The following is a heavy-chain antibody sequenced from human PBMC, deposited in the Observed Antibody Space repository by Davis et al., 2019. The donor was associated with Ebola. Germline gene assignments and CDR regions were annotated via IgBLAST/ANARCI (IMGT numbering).Heavy chain of an antibody. D-gene: IGHD2/OR15-2a*01. CDR2: IYYSGST. CDR3: ARSGNYFLDY. J-gene: IGHJ4*02. CDR1: GGSISSYY. Sequence: MPGGSLRLSCTVSGGSISSYYWSWIRQPPGKGLEWIGYIYYSGSTNYNPSLKSRVTISVDTSKNQFSLKLSSVTAADTAVYYCARSGNYFLDYWGQGTLVTVPS. V-gene: IGHV4-59*01.